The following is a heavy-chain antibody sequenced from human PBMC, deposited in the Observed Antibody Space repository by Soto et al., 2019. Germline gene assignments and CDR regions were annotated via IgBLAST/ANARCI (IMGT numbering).Heavy chain of an antibody. CDR3: AKGRAVNQSYFDH. CDR2: LSSSSGVST. J-gene: IGHJ4*02. V-gene: IGHV3-23*01. D-gene: IGHD4-17*01. CDR1: GFTFSNYA. Sequence: GGSLRLSCAASGFTFSNYAMSWVRQAPGKGLQWVSTLSSSSGVSTYYADSVKGRFTISRDNSKSTLYLQMNSLRAEDTAVYYCAKGRAVNQSYFDHWGQGALVTVSS.